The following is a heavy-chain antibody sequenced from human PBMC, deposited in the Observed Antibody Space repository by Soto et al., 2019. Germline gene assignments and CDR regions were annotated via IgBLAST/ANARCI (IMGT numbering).Heavy chain of an antibody. CDR3: ARETTVTNDAFDI. CDR1: GFTFSSYS. D-gene: IGHD4-17*01. Sequence: EVQLVESGGGLVQPGGSLRLSCAASGFTFSSYSMNWVRQAPGKGLEWVSYISSSSSTIYYADSVKGRFTISRDNAKNSLYLQMNSLRAEDTAVYYCARETTVTNDAFDIWGQGTMVTVSS. CDR2: ISSSSSTI. V-gene: IGHV3-48*01. J-gene: IGHJ3*02.